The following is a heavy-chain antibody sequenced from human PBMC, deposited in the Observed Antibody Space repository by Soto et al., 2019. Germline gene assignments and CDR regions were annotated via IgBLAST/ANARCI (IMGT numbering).Heavy chain of an antibody. Sequence: PSETLSLTCTVSGGSISSGGYYWSWIRQHPGKGLEWIGYIYYSGSTYYNPSLKSRVTISVDTSKNQFSLKLSSVTAADTAVYYCASGGNYGSGSYYKGTFDYWGQGTLVTVSS. CDR3: ASGGNYGSGSYYKGTFDY. V-gene: IGHV4-31*03. J-gene: IGHJ4*02. D-gene: IGHD3-10*01. CDR2: IYYSGST. CDR1: GGSISSGGYY.